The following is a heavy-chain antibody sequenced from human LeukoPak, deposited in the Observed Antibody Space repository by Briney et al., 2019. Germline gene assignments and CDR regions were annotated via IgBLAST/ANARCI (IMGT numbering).Heavy chain of an antibody. J-gene: IGHJ6*02. CDR1: GYTFTSYD. Sequence: ASVEVSCKASGYTFTSYDINWVRQATGQGLEWMGWMNPNSGNTNYAQKLQGRVTMTTDTSTSTAYMELRSLRSDDTAVYYCARDRFLEWLRSDYYYYGMDVWGQGTTVTVSS. V-gene: IGHV1-18*01. D-gene: IGHD3-3*01. CDR3: ARDRFLEWLRSDYYYYGMDV. CDR2: MNPNSGNT.